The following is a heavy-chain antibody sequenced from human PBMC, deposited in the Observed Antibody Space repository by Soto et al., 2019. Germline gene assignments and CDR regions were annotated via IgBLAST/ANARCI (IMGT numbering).Heavy chain of an antibody. CDR2: IKQDGSEK. Sequence: PGGSLRLSCAASGFTFSSYWMSWVRQAPGKGLEWVANIKQDGSEKYYVDSVKGRFTISRDNAKNSLYLQMNSLRAEDTAVYYCARVQVQYDILTGDYYFDYWGQGTLVTVSS. J-gene: IGHJ4*02. CDR3: ARVQVQYDILTGDYYFDY. V-gene: IGHV3-7*04. D-gene: IGHD3-9*01. CDR1: GFTFSSYW.